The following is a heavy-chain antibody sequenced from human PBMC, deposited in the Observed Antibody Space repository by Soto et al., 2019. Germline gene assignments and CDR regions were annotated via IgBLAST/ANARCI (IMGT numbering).Heavy chain of an antibody. J-gene: IGHJ6*02. CDR3: ARTPDVLGYCSSTSCPPGYGLGYYGMDV. V-gene: IGHV2-70*01. CDR1: GFSLSTSGMC. Sequence: ESGPTLVNPTQTLTLTCTFSGFSLSTSGMCVSWIRQPPGKALEWLALIDWDDDKYYSTSLKTRLTISKDTSKNQVVLTMTNMDPVDTATYYCARTPDVLGYCSSTSCPPGYGLGYYGMDVWGQGTTVTVSS. D-gene: IGHD2-2*01. CDR2: IDWDDDK.